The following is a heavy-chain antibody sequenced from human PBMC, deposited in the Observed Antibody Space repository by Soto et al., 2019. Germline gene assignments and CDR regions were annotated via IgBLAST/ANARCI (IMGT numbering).Heavy chain of an antibody. Sequence: GGSLRLSCAASGFTFSSYGMHWVRQAPGKGLEWVAVISYDGSNKYYADSVKGRFTISRDNSKNTLYLQMNSLRAEDTAVYYCAKDPRGMNSGWYDYYFDYWGQGTLVTVSS. CDR2: ISYDGSNK. CDR3: AKDPRGMNSGWYDYYFDY. CDR1: GFTFSSYG. J-gene: IGHJ4*02. V-gene: IGHV3-30*18. D-gene: IGHD6-19*01.